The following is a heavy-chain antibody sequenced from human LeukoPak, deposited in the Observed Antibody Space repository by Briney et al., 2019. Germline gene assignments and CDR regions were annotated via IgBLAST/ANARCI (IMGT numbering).Heavy chain of an antibody. J-gene: IGHJ2*01. V-gene: IGHV1-8*01. D-gene: IGHD4-17*01. CDR3: ARARHYGDYRRHWYFDL. Sequence: ASVKVSCKASGYTFTSYDINWVRQATGQGLEWMGWMNPNSGNTGYAQKFQGRVTMTRNTSISTAYMELSSLRSEDTAVYYCARARHYGDYRRHWYFDLWGRGTLVTVSS. CDR2: MNPNSGNT. CDR1: GYTFTSYD.